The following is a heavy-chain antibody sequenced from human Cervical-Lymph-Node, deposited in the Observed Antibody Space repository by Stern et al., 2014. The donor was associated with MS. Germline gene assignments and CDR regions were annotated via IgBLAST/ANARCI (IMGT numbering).Heavy chain of an antibody. D-gene: IGHD3-9*01. Sequence: VQLLESGPGLVKPSQTLSLTCTVSGGSISGGAYYWSWIRQPAGKGLEWLGRIYSTGRATGYNPSLNSRLTISVNTSKTNFPLNRSFVTAADTAVYFCARDAADLTGYDKYYFDIWGQGILVSVAS. J-gene: IGHJ4*02. V-gene: IGHV4-61*02. CDR1: GGSISGGAYY. CDR3: ARDAADLTGYDKYYFDI. CDR2: IYSTGRA.